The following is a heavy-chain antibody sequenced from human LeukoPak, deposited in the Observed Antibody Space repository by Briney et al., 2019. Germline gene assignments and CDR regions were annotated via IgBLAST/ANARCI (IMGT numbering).Heavy chain of an antibody. V-gene: IGHV1-69*04. CDR1: GGTFSSYA. Sequence: SVKVSCKASGGTFSSYAISWVRQAPGQGLEWMGRIIPILGIANYAQKFQGRVTITADNSTSTAYMELSSLRSEDTAVYYCASWVGSGSYLDWGQGTLVTVSS. CDR3: ASWVGSGSYLD. D-gene: IGHD3-10*01. J-gene: IGHJ4*02. CDR2: IIPILGIA.